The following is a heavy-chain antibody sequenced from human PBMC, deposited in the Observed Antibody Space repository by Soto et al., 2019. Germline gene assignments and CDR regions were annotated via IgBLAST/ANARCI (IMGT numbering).Heavy chain of an antibody. CDR3: VGEVASGY. V-gene: IGHV3-30*03. J-gene: IGHJ4*02. CDR2: ISRDGSTM. CDR1: GVTLSNFG. Sequence: QVQLVESGGGVVQTGRSLRLSCAASGVTLSNFGMHWVRQAPGKGLEWVAVISRDGSTMFYADSVKGRFTISRDSSRNTLYLQMNSLRAVDTAVYHCVGEVASGYWGQGTLVTVSS. D-gene: IGHD2-21*01.